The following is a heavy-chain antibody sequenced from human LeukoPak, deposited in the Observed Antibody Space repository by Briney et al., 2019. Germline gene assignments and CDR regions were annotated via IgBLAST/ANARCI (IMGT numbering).Heavy chain of an antibody. CDR3: AREWDCSGGSCYSIVGWFDP. J-gene: IGHJ5*02. CDR1: GGSISSSSYY. D-gene: IGHD2-15*01. V-gene: IGHV4-39*07. Sequence: SETLSLTCTVSGGSISSSSYYWGWIRQPPGKGLEWIGSFYYSGSTYYNPSLKSRVTISADTSKNQFSLKLSSVAAADTAVYYCAREWDCSGGSCYSIVGWFDPWGQGTLVTVSS. CDR2: FYYSGST.